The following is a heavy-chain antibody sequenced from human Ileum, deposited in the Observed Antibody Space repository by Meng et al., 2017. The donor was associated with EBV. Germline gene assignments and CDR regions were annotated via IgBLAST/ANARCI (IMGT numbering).Heavy chain of an antibody. Sequence: PRLVKPSGSLSLTRAVPTGTVITTTLWCWFPPPPGKGLEWIGEFFHLRSHNNSPSLKSRVTISVDNSQNQFSLSLTSVTAADTAIHYCAKVSLTGTFYDHWGQGILVTVSS. D-gene: IGHD3-9*01. CDR2: FFHLRSH. V-gene: IGHV4-4*02. CDR3: AKVSLTGTFYDH. J-gene: IGHJ4*02. CDR1: TGTVITTTL.